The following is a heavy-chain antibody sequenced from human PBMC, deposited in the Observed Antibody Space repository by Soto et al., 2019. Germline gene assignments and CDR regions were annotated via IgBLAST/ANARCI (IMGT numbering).Heavy chain of an antibody. CDR2: IYYSGST. CDR3: AREGVSSRWYNYYGMDV. J-gene: IGHJ6*02. D-gene: IGHD6-13*01. V-gene: IGHV4-31*03. CDR1: GGSISSGAYY. Sequence: SETLSLTCTVSGGSISSGAYYWSWIRQHPGKGLEWIGYIYYSGSTYYNPSLKSRVTISVDTSKNQFSLKLSSVTAADTAVYYCAREGVSSRWYNYYGMDVWGQGTTVTVSS.